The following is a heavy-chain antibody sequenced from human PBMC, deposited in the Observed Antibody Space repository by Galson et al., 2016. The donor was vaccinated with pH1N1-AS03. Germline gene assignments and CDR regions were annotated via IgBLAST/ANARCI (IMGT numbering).Heavy chain of an antibody. Sequence: SLRLSCAASGFTFNHYSMNWVRQAPGKGLEWVSYISSDSTTIYYADSVKGRFTISRDNSQNTLYLQMNSLRTEDTALYYCAREEGGFGSNWLQTDAFDIWGQGTMVTVSS. V-gene: IGHV3-48*01. CDR3: AREEGGFGSNWLQTDAFDI. CDR2: ISSDSTTI. CDR1: GFTFNHYS. D-gene: IGHD6-13*01. J-gene: IGHJ3*02.